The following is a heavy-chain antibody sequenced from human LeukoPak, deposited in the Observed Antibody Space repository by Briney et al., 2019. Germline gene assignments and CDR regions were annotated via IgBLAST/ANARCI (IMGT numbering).Heavy chain of an antibody. J-gene: IGHJ4*02. Sequence: VASVKVSCKASGGTFSIYALSWVRHAPRQRPEWMGGIIPIFGTANYAQKFQGRVTITADESTSTAYLVLSSLRSENTAVYYCASSERHPFTIFGSDYWGQGTLVTVSS. CDR2: IIPIFGTA. D-gene: IGHD3-3*01. CDR1: GGTFSIYA. CDR3: ASSERHPFTIFGSDY. V-gene: IGHV1-69*13.